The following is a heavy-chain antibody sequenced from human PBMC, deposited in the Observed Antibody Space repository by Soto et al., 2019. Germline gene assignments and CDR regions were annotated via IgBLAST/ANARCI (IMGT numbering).Heavy chain of an antibody. V-gene: IGHV3-23*01. Sequence: EVQVLESGGGSVQPGGSLRLSCAASGFTFSNFAMSWVRHAPGKGLEWVSEISGSTGTTYYADSVKGRFIISRDNSKNTLHLQMNSLRAEDTAVYYCAKDTSSSPYYMDVWGKRTTVTVSS. CDR3: AKDTSSSPYYMDV. CDR2: ISGSTGTT. J-gene: IGHJ6*03. D-gene: IGHD2-2*01. CDR1: GFTFSNFA.